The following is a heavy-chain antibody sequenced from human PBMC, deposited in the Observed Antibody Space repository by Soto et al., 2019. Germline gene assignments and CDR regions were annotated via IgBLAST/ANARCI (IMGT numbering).Heavy chain of an antibody. CDR3: ATPNYHDAFDI. V-gene: IGHV1-18*01. J-gene: IGHJ3*02. CDR1: CYTFTSYG. D-gene: IGHD2-2*01. Sequence: GPVKVSCKASCYTFTSYGISLVRQAPGQGLEWMGWISAYNGNTNYAQKLQGRVTMTTDTSTSTAYMELRSLRSDDTAVYYCATPNYHDAFDIWGQGTMVTVSS. CDR2: ISAYNGNT.